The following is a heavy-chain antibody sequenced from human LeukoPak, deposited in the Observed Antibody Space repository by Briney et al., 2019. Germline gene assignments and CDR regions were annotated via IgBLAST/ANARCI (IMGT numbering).Heavy chain of an antibody. J-gene: IGHJ4*02. V-gene: IGHV3-9*01. CDR2: ISWNSVSI. Sequence: GGSLRLSCAASGFTFYDYAMHWVRHAPGKGVEWVSGISWNSVSIGYAASVKRRFTISRDNSKNTLYLQMTSLRAEDTAVYYCAKDRNYYDSTALIVYECYFDYWGQGTLVTVSS. D-gene: IGHD3-22*01. CDR3: AKDRNYYDSTALIVYECYFDY. CDR1: GFTFYDYA.